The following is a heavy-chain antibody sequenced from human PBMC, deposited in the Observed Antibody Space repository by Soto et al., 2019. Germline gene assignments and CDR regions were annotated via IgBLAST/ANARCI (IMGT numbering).Heavy chain of an antibody. CDR3: ARQQFDERNFDY. D-gene: IGHD3-10*01. J-gene: IGHJ4*02. Sequence: PGESLKISCKGSGYSFTSYWISWVRQMPGKGLEWMGRIDPSDSYTNYSPSFQGHVTISADKSISTAYLQWSSLKASDTAMYYCARQQFDERNFDYWGQGTLVTVSS. V-gene: IGHV5-10-1*01. CDR2: IDPSDSYT. CDR1: GYSFTSYW.